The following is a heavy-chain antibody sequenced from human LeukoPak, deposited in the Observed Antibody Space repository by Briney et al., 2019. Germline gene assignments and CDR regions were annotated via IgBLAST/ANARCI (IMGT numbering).Heavy chain of an antibody. J-gene: IGHJ4*02. Sequence: KPSETLSLTCTVSGYSISSGYYWGWIRQPPGKGLEWIGSIYHSGSTYYNPSLKSRVTISVDTSKNQFSLKLSSVTAADTAVYYCARDESGGATHFDYWGQGTLVTVSS. CDR3: ARDESGGATHFDY. V-gene: IGHV4-38-2*02. CDR2: IYHSGST. CDR1: GYSISSGYY. D-gene: IGHD1-26*01.